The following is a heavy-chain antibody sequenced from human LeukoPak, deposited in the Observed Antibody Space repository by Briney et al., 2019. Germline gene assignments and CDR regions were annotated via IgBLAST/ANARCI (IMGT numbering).Heavy chain of an antibody. CDR2: IYTSGSS. Sequence: PSETLSLTCTVSGGSISSCYWRWIRQPVGKGLEWIGRIYTSGSSNYNPSLNSRVTMSVDTSKNQCSLKLSSVTATDTAVYYCARDADERPYAFWSGYTYNWFDPWGQGTLVTVSS. J-gene: IGHJ5*02. CDR1: GGSISSCY. D-gene: IGHD3-3*01. CDR3: ARDADERPYAFWSGYTYNWFDP. V-gene: IGHV4-4*07.